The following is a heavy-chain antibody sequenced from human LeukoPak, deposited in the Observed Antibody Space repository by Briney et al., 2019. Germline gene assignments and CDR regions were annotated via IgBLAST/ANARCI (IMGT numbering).Heavy chain of an antibody. CDR3: ARDWGPAAGLDY. J-gene: IGHJ4*02. CDR1: GGSISGYY. Sequence: PSETLSLTCTVSGGSISGYYWSWIRQPPGKGLEWIGYIHYSGSTNYTPSLKSRVTISVDTSKKQLSLNLSSVTAADTAVYYCARDWGPAAGLDYWGQGTLITVSS. V-gene: IGHV4-59*01. D-gene: IGHD6-13*01. CDR2: IHYSGST.